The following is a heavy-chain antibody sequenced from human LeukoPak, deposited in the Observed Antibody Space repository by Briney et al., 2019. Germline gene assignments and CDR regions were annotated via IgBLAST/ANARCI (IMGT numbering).Heavy chain of an antibody. V-gene: IGHV3-23*01. CDR1: GFTFSSYA. CDR2: ISGSGGST. Sequence: PGGSLRLSCAASGFTFSSYAMSWVRQAPGKGLEWVSSISGSGGSTYYADSVKGRFTISRDNSRDNSKNTVYLQMNSLRAEDTAVYYCAKGLRSGWNLKGSDYWGQGTLVTVSS. D-gene: IGHD6-19*01. J-gene: IGHJ4*02. CDR3: AKGLRSGWNLKGSDY.